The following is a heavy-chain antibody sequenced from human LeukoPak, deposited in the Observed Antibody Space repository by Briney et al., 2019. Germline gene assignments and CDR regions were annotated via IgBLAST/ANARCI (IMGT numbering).Heavy chain of an antibody. CDR1: GFAFNIYA. Sequence: GGSLRLSCAASGFAFNIYAMTWVRQAPGKGLEWVSTISGDSATPYFADSVKGRFTISRDNSKNTLYLQMNSLRVEDTAAYYCAKVGSSTWYMYYFDYWGQGALVTVSS. J-gene: IGHJ4*02. V-gene: IGHV3-23*01. CDR3: AKVGSSTWYMYYFDY. CDR2: ISGDSATP. D-gene: IGHD6-13*01.